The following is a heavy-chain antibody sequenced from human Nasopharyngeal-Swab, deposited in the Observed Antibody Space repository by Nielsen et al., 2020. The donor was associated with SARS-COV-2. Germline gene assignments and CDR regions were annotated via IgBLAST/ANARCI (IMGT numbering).Heavy chain of an antibody. Sequence: GASLKISCKGSGYSFTSYWIGWVRQMPGKGLEWMGIIYPGDSDTRYSPSFQGQVTISADKSISTAYLQWSSLKASDTAMYYCARQSYCSSTSCYGLDYYYYMDVWGKGTTVTVSS. CDR1: GYSFTSYW. J-gene: IGHJ6*03. CDR2: IYPGDSDT. V-gene: IGHV5-51*01. CDR3: ARQSYCSSTSCYGLDYYYYMDV. D-gene: IGHD2-2*01.